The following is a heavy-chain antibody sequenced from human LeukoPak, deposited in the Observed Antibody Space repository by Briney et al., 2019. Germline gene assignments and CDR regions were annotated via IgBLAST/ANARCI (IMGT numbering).Heavy chain of an antibody. Sequence: GGSLRLSCAASGFTVSSNYMSWVRQVPGKGLVWVSRINSDGSSTNYADSVKGRLTISRDNAKNTLYLQMNSLRAEDTAVYYCARGRGPYGWFDPWGQGTLVTVSS. D-gene: IGHD3-10*01. CDR2: INSDGSST. J-gene: IGHJ5*02. CDR1: GFTVSSNY. CDR3: ARGRGPYGWFDP. V-gene: IGHV3-74*01.